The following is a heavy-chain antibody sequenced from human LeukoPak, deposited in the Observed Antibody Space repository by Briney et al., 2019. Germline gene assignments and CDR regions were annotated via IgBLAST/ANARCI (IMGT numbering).Heavy chain of an antibody. CDR2: INPNSGGT. D-gene: IGHD2-8*01. J-gene: IGHJ3*02. CDR3: AREFGMLNAFDI. Sequence: ASVKVSCKASGYTFTGYYMHSVRQAPGQGLEWMGWINPNSGGTNYAQKFQGRVTMTRDTSISTAYIELSRLRSDDTAVYYCAREFGMLNAFDIWGQGTMVTVSS. V-gene: IGHV1-2*02. CDR1: GYTFTGYY.